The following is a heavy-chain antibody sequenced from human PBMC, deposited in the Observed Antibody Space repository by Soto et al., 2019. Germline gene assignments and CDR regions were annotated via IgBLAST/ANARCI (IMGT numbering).Heavy chain of an antibody. J-gene: IGHJ4*02. CDR3: TKEYIVGTTWGYFES. V-gene: IGHV3-30*18. D-gene: IGHD1-26*01. Sequence: VQLVESGGGVVQPGGSLRLSCEASGFIFSTYGMHWVRQAPVKGLEWVAHISYDGSNEHYADSVKGRFTVSRDNAKNTLSQQLTSLRSEDTAVYYCTKEYIVGTTWGYFESWGQGTLVTVSS. CDR1: GFIFSTYG. CDR2: ISYDGSNE.